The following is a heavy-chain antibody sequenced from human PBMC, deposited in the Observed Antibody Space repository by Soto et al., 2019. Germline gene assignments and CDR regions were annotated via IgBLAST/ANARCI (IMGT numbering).Heavy chain of an antibody. CDR3: ARESGDLTSNFDY. CDR1: GFTFTRYS. D-gene: IGHD3-10*01. J-gene: IGHJ4*02. Sequence: GGSLRLSCAASGFTFTRYSMNWVRQAPGKGLEWVSSISSTTNYIYYGDSMKGRFTISRDNAKNSLYLEMNSLRAEDTAVYYCARESGDLTSNFDYWGQGTLVTVSS. V-gene: IGHV3-21*06. CDR2: ISSTTNYI.